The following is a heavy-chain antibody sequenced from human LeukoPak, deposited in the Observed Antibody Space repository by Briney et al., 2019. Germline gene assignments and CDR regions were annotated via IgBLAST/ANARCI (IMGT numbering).Heavy chain of an antibody. CDR3: AREVSEGFDF. V-gene: IGHV3-21*01. CDR2: FGTRSTSI. Sequence: GGSLRLSCTASGFTFSGYSMNWIRQAPGKGLEWVSSFGTRSTSIYHAGSVKGRFAISRDNAKNSLYLQMNSLRAEDAALYYCAREVSEGFDFWGQGTLVTVSS. CDR1: GFTFSGYS. J-gene: IGHJ4*02. D-gene: IGHD3-22*01.